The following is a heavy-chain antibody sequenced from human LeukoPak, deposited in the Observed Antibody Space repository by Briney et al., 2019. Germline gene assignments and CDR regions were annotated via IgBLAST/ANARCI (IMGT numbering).Heavy chain of an antibody. V-gene: IGHV4-38-2*02. D-gene: IGHD1-1*01. CDR3: AISVPAFDY. CDR2: LSDSGST. Sequence: SETLSLTCTVSGYSIRSGHYWGWIRQTPGKGLEWIGSLSDSGSTYYNPSLKSRVTISVDTSKNHFSLRLSSVTAADTAVYYCAISVPAFDYWGQGTLVTVPS. J-gene: IGHJ4*02. CDR1: GYSIRSGHY.